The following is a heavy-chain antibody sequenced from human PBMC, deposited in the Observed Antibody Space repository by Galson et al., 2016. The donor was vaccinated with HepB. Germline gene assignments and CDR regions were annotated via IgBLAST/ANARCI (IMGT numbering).Heavy chain of an antibody. Sequence: SVKVSCKASGYDFTPYGFSWLRQAPGQGLEWMGWISVYNGNTNYAQKFQGRLIMTTDTSTSTAYMELRSLSSDDTAVYYCARDKIMYGYLMGDYFEYWGQGTLVTVSS. J-gene: IGHJ4*02. CDR2: ISVYNGNT. CDR1: GYDFTPYG. V-gene: IGHV1-18*01. D-gene: IGHD3-22*01. CDR3: ARDKIMYGYLMGDYFEY.